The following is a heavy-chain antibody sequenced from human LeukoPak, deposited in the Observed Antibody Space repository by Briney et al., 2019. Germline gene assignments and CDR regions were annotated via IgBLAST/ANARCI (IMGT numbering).Heavy chain of an antibody. V-gene: IGHV1-2*02. CDR3: ARDRGPEWWGSFDC. CDR2: INSNSGGT. D-gene: IGHD3-16*01. Sequence: ASVEVSCKASGYTFTGYYIHWVRLAPGQGLQWMGWINSNSGGTNYAQKFQGRVTMTRDTSISTAYMDLSSLISDDTAVYYCARDRGPEWWGSFDCWGQGTLVTVSS. CDR1: GYTFTGYY. J-gene: IGHJ4*02.